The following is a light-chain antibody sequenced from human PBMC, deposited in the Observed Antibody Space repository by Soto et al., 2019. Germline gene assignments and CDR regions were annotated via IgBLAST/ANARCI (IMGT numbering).Light chain of an antibody. Sequence: QSVLTQPPSASGTPGQRVTISCSGSSSNIGSNPVHWYQQQPGSAPKLLIHNNNQQPSGVPARFSGSKSGTSASLAISGLQSEDEADYYCAAWDDSLNGVLFGGGTKVNVL. CDR3: AAWDDSLNGVL. CDR2: NNN. CDR1: SSNIGSNP. J-gene: IGLJ2*01. V-gene: IGLV1-44*01.